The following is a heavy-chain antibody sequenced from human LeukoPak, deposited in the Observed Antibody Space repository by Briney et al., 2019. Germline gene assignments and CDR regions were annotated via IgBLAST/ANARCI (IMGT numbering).Heavy chain of an antibody. CDR1: GGSISSYY. V-gene: IGHV4-4*07. Sequence: PSETLSLTCTVSGGSISSYYWSWIRQPAGKGLEWIGRIYTSGSTNYNPSLKSRVTMSVDTSKNQFPLKLSSVTAADTAVYYCARSHGTTGTTSRYYYGMDVWGQGTTVTVSS. D-gene: IGHD1-1*01. J-gene: IGHJ6*02. CDR3: ARSHGTTGTTSRYYYGMDV. CDR2: IYTSGST.